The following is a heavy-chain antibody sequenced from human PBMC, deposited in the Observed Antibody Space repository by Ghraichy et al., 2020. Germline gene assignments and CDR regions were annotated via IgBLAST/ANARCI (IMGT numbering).Heavy chain of an antibody. Sequence: GESLRLSCAASGFTFSSYAMSWVRQAPGKGLEWVSAISGSGGSTYYADSVKGRFTISRDNSKNTLYLQMNSLRAEDTAVYYCAKGMGIAAAGTDLSYWGQGTLVTVSS. CDR1: GFTFSSYA. D-gene: IGHD6-13*01. J-gene: IGHJ4*02. CDR2: ISGSGGST. V-gene: IGHV3-23*01. CDR3: AKGMGIAAAGTDLSY.